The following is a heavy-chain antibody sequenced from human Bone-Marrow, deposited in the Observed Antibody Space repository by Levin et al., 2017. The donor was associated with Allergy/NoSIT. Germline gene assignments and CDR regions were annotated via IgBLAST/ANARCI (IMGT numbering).Heavy chain of an antibody. CDR1: GGSFSSGSYF. D-gene: IGHD3-9*01. Sequence: NPSETLSLTCTVSGGSFSSGSYFWNWLRQPPGKGLEWIGYVFYNGRTNYNPSLKSRGTISMDTSKNQFSLRLDSVTAADTAVYYCARESITTWHDDRRPVDSWGQGTLVIVSS. CDR3: ARESITTWHDDRRPVDS. V-gene: IGHV4-61*01. CDR2: VFYNGRT. J-gene: IGHJ4*02.